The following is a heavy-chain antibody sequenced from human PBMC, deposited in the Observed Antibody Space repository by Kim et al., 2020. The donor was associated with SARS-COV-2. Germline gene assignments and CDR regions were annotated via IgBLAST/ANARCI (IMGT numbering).Heavy chain of an antibody. CDR3: AKGRAYSSPMVPIDY. J-gene: IGHJ4*02. V-gene: IGHV3-23*01. Sequence: DSVKGRFTISSDNSKNTLYLQMNSLRAEDTAVYYCAKGRAYSSPMVPIDYWGQGTLVTVSP. D-gene: IGHD6-13*01.